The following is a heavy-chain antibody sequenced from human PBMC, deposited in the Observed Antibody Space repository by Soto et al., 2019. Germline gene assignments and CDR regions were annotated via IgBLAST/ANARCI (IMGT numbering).Heavy chain of an antibody. V-gene: IGHV3-23*01. Sequence: PVGSLRLSCAASGFTFSSYAMSWVRQAPGKGLEWVSAISGSGGSTYYADSVKGRFTISRDNSKNTLYLQMNSLRAEDTAVYYCATDGRTSQSRSWYVPCGMHGWGQVTKVTVAS. CDR1: GFTFSSYA. J-gene: IGHJ6*02. CDR2: ISGSGGST. D-gene: IGHD6-13*01. CDR3: ATDGRTSQSRSWYVPCGMHG.